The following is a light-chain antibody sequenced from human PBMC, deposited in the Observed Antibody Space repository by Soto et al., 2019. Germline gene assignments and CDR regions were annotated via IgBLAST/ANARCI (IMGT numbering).Light chain of an antibody. CDR1: QSISNP. Sequence: DIQMTQSPSSLSASVEDRVIITCRASQSISNPLNWYQQKPGKAPKLLIFAASSLQSGVPSRFSGSRSGPDFTLTISSLQPEDFATYYCQQSYSSPPTLGHGTKVDMK. CDR2: AAS. CDR3: QQSYSSPPT. J-gene: IGKJ1*01. V-gene: IGKV1-39*01.